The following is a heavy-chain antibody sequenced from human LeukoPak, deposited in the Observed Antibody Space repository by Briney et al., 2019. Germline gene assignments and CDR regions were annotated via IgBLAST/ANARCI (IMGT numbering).Heavy chain of an antibody. J-gene: IGHJ5*01. CDR2: INHSGST. Sequence: SETLSLTCAVYGGSFSGYYWSGIRQPPGKGLEWIGEINHSGSTNYNPSLKGRVTISIDTSKNQFSLKLTSVTAADTARYYCARDPVGDDYNEPRGLDSWGQGTLVTVST. D-gene: IGHD5-24*01. V-gene: IGHV4-34*01. CDR1: GGSFSGYY. CDR3: ARDPVGDDYNEPRGLDS.